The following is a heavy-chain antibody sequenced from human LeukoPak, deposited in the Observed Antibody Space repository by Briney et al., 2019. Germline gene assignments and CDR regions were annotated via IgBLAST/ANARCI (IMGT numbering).Heavy chain of an antibody. CDR1: GFIFSSYW. Sequence: GGSLRLSCAASGFIFSSYWMSWVRQAPGKGLEWVANIKQDGSEKYYVDSVKGRFTISRDDAQNSLYLQMNGLRPEDTAIYYCARGGRCSGDNCYATLYDYWGQGAVVTVSS. V-gene: IGHV3-7*01. CDR2: IKQDGSEK. CDR3: ARGGRCSGDNCYATLYDY. J-gene: IGHJ4*02. D-gene: IGHD2-15*01.